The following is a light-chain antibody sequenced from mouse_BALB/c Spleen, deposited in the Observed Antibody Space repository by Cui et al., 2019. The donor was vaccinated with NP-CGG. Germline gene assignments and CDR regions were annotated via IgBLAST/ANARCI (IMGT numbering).Light chain of an antibody. Sequence: FVTQQSALTTSPGETVTLTCRSSTGAVTTSNYANWVQEKPDHLFTGLIGGTNNRAPGVPARFSGSLIGDKAALTITGAQTEDEAIYFCALWYSNHWVFGGGTKLTVL. J-gene: IGLJ1*01. CDR3: ALWYSNHWV. CDR2: GTN. CDR1: TGAVTTSNY. V-gene: IGLV1*01.